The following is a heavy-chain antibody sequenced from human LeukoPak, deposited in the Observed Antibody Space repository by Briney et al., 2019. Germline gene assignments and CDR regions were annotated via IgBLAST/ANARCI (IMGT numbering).Heavy chain of an antibody. D-gene: IGHD1-20*01. Sequence: GGSLRLSSAASGFTFSSYSMSWARQAPGTGLELVSNVKQDGSEKYYVDSVKGRFTISRDNAKNSLYLQMNSLRAEDTAVYYCATGITGTKRVGYFDYWGQGTLVTVSS. CDR3: ATGITGTKRVGYFDY. CDR1: GFTFSSYS. V-gene: IGHV3-7*01. J-gene: IGHJ4*02. CDR2: VKQDGSEK.